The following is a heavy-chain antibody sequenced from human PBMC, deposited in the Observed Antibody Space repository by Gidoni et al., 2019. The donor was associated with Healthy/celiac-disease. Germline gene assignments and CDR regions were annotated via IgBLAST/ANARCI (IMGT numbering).Heavy chain of an antibody. CDR2: ISYDGSNK. Sequence: QVQLVESGGGVVQPGRSLRLSCAASGITFSSYGMPWVRQAPGKGLEWVAVISYDGSNKYYADSVKGRFTISRDNSKNTLYLQMNSLRAEDTAVYSCAKDPYPPGRHYYYYGMDVWGQGTTVTVSS. CDR3: AKDPYPPGRHYYYYGMDV. V-gene: IGHV3-30*18. D-gene: IGHD2-21*01. CDR1: GITFSSYG. J-gene: IGHJ6*02.